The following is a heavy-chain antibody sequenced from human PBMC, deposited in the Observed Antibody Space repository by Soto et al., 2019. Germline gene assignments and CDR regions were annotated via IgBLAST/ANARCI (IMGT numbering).Heavy chain of an antibody. CDR1: GGSISSSSYY. CDR2: IYYSGST. CDR3: ARPQKGYCSGGSCYSLTYDAFDI. V-gene: IGHV4-39*01. J-gene: IGHJ3*02. D-gene: IGHD2-15*01. Sequence: SETLSLTCTVSGGSISSSSYYWGWIRQPPGKGLEWIGSIYYSGSTYYNPSLKSRVTISVDTSKNQFSLKLSSVTAADTAVYYCARPQKGYCSGGSCYSLTYDAFDIWGQGTMVNVSS.